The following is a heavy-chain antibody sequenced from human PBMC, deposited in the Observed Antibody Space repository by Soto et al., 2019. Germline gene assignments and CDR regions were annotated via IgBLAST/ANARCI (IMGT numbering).Heavy chain of an antibody. CDR2: TYYRSRWYN. CDR3: ARVLSGYFDY. D-gene: IGHD1-26*01. Sequence: SQTLSLTCAISGDSVSNNTAARTWIRQSPSRGLEWLGRTYYRSRWYNDYVVSVISRITIKPDTSRNQFSLQLTSVTPEDTAVYYCARVLSGYFDYWGQGTLVTVSS. J-gene: IGHJ4*02. CDR1: GDSVSNNTAA. V-gene: IGHV6-1*01.